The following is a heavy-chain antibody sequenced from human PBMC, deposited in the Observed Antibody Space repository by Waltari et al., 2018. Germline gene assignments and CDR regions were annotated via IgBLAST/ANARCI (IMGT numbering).Heavy chain of an antibody. CDR3: ARDREQPNYYYYYMDV. V-gene: IGHV1-69*14. Sequence: QVQLVQSGAEVKKPGSSVKVSCKASGGTFSSYAISWVRQAPGQGLEWMGGIIPTFGTATYAQKCQGRVTITADKSTSTAYMGLSSLRSEDTAVYYCARDREQPNYYYYYMDVWGKGTTVTVSS. CDR1: GGTFSSYA. D-gene: IGHD6-13*01. CDR2: IIPTFGTA. J-gene: IGHJ6*03.